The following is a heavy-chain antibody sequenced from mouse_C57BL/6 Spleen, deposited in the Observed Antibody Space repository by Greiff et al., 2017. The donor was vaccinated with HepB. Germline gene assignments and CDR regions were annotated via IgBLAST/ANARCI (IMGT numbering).Heavy chain of an antibody. D-gene: IGHD2-4*01. V-gene: IGHV1-9*01. CDR2: ILPGSGST. J-gene: IGHJ4*01. CDR3: ARSRITDAMDY. Sequence: LQLQQSGAELLKPGASVRLSCKATGYTFTGYWIEWVKQRPGHGLEWIGEILPGSGSTNYNEKFKGKATFTADTSSNTASMQLSSLTTEDSAIYYCARSRITDAMDYWGQGTSVTVSS. CDR1: GYTFTGYW.